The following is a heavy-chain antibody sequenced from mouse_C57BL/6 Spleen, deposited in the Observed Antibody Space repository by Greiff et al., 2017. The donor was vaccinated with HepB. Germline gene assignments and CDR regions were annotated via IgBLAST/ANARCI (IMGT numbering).Heavy chain of an antibody. CDR3: AREGDYFDY. CDR1: GYSITSGYY. J-gene: IGHJ2*01. V-gene: IGHV3-6*01. Sequence: VQLQQSGPGLVKPSQSLSLTCSVTGYSITSGYYWYWIRQFPGNKLEWMGYISYDGSNNYNPSLKKRISITRDTSKNQFFLKLNSVTTEDTATYYWAREGDYFDYWGQGTTLTVSS. CDR2: ISYDGSN.